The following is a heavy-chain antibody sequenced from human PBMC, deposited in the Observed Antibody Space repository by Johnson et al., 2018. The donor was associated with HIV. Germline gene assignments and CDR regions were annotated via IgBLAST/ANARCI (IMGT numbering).Heavy chain of an antibody. CDR1: RFTFNSYD. J-gene: IGHJ3*02. Sequence: QVQLVESGGGEVQPGGSLRLSCAASRFTFNSYDMNWVRQAPGKGLEWVSFIRYDGSSTYYADSVKGRFTISRDNSKNTLYLQMNSLRAEDTAVYYCAKLETRQQLLGAFDIWGQGTMVTVSS. CDR3: AKLETRQQLLGAFDI. V-gene: IGHV3-30*02. D-gene: IGHD6-13*01. CDR2: IRYDGSST.